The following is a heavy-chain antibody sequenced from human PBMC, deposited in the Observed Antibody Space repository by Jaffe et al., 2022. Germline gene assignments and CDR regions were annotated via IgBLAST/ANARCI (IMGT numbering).Heavy chain of an antibody. CDR3: ASEGDKMYYYGSGSYWVRAFDI. CDR2: INHSGST. J-gene: IGHJ3*02. Sequence: QVQLQQWGAGLLKPSETLSLTCAVYGGSFSGYYWSWIRQPPGKGLEWIGEINHSGSTNYNPSLKSRVTISVDTSKNQFSLKLSSVTAADTAVYYCASEGDKMYYYGSGSYWVRAFDIWGQGTMVTVSS. D-gene: IGHD3-10*01. V-gene: IGHV4-34*01. CDR1: GGSFSGYY.